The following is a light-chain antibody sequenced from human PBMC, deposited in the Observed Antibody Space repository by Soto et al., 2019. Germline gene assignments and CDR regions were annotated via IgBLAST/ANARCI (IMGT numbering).Light chain of an antibody. J-gene: IGKJ2*01. CDR2: DAS. CDR3: QQRSNWPRT. V-gene: IGKV3-11*01. Sequence: TQSPSTLSASVGDRVTITCRASQSVSNNLGWYQQKPGQAPRLLIYDASNRATDIPARFSGSGSGTDFTLTINSLEPEDFAVYYCQQRSNWPRTFGQGTKLEIK. CDR1: QSVSNN.